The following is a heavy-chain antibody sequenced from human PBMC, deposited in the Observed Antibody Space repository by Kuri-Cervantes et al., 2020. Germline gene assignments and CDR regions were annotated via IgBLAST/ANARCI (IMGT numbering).Heavy chain of an antibody. CDR3: AREGRTYYDILTGVDAFDI. D-gene: IGHD3-9*01. CDR2: ISYDGSNK. CDR1: GFTFSSYA. J-gene: IGHJ3*02. Sequence: GESLKISCAASGFTFSSYAMHWVRQAPGKGLEWVAVISYDGSNKYYADSVKGRFTISRDNSKNTLYLQMNSLRAEDTAVYYCAREGRTYYDILTGVDAFDIWGQGTMVTVSS. V-gene: IGHV3-30-3*01.